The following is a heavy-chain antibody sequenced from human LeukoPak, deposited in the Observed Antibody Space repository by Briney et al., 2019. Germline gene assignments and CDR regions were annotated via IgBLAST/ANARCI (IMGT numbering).Heavy chain of an antibody. Sequence: GESLKISCKGSGYSFTSYWIGWVRQMPGKGLEWMGIIYPGDSDTRYSPSFQGQVTISADKSISTAYLQWSSLKASDTAMYYCARLGRDCSSTSCYRFFAFDIWGRGTMVTVSS. CDR2: IYPGDSDT. J-gene: IGHJ3*02. V-gene: IGHV5-51*01. CDR1: GYSFTSYW. D-gene: IGHD2-2*01. CDR3: ARLGRDCSSTSCYRFFAFDI.